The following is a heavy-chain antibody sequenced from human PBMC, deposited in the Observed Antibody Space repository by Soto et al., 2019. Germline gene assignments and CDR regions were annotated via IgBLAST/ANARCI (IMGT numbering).Heavy chain of an antibody. D-gene: IGHD3-22*01. J-gene: IGHJ4*02. CDR2: IYYSGGT. CDR1: GGSISSGGFS. Sequence: SETLSLTCAVSGGSISSGGFSWTWIRQPPGKGLEFIGYIYYSGGTYYNPSLKSRVTISVDRSKNQFSLRLSSVTAADTPVYYRARPTFCRKGYYDATDHYFFDYWGQGTLVTVSS. CDR3: ARPTFCRKGYYDATDHYFFDY. V-gene: IGHV4-30-2*01.